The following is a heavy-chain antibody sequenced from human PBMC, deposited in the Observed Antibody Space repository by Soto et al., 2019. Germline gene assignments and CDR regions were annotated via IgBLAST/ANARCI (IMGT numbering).Heavy chain of an antibody. J-gene: IGHJ4*02. CDR1: GFSLTTSGAG. Sequence: QITLKESGPTLVKPTQTLTLTCTYSGFSLTTSGAGVGWIRQPPGKALEWLALISWKDDKRYNPGLESRLTITKDTSKNQVILILTNMDPVDTATYICAHRYGANSSRWYFDSWGQGTLVTVSS. V-gene: IGHV2-5*01. CDR2: ISWKDDK. CDR3: AHRYGANSSRWYFDS. D-gene: IGHD4-17*01.